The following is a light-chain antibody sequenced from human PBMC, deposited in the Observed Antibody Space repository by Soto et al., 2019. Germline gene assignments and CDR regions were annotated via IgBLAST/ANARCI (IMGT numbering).Light chain of an antibody. CDR3: QQYENLPLT. V-gene: IGKV1-33*01. CDR1: QDSSDY. Sequence: DIQMTQSPSSLSASVGDRVTITCQASQDSSDYLNWYQQKPGKAPRLLIYDASKLDTGVPSRFSGSGFGTHFTFTISSLQPEDIATYYCQQYENLPLTFGGGTKVEIK. CDR2: DAS. J-gene: IGKJ4*01.